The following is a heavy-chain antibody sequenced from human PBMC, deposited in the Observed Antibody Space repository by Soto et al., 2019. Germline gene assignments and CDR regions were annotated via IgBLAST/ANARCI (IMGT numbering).Heavy chain of an antibody. CDR1: GGSFSGYY. CDR3: ARGLGLD. Sequence: QVQLQQWGAGLLKPSETLSLTCAVYGGSFSGYYWSWIRQPPGKGLEWIGEINHSGSTNYNPSLKSRVTISVDTSKHPFSLKLSSVTAADTAVYYCARGLGLDWGQGTLVTVSS. CDR2: INHSGST. J-gene: IGHJ4*02. D-gene: IGHD6-13*01. V-gene: IGHV4-34*01.